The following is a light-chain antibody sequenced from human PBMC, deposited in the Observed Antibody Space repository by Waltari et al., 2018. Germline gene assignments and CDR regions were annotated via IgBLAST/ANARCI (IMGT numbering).Light chain of an antibody. CDR3: LLYYCGAQV. J-gene: IGLJ2*01. V-gene: IGLV7-43*01. CDR2: STS. Sequence: QTVVTQEPSLTVSPGGTVTLTCASSTGAVTSGYYPNWFQQKPGQAPRALIYSTSNKHPWTPARFSGSLLGGKAALTLSGVQREDEAEYYCLLYYCGAQVFGRGTKLTVL. CDR1: TGAVTSGYY.